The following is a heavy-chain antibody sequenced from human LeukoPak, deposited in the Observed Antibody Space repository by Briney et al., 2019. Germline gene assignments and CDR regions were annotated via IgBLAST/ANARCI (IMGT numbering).Heavy chain of an antibody. Sequence: PGGSLRLSCAASGFTFSPYHMNWVRQAPGKGLEWISYIHSTSSTIHYADSMKGRFTISRDNAKNSLYLQMNSLRAEDTAVYYCARVVQDVTGADFWGQGTLVTVSS. CDR2: IHSTSSTI. CDR3: ARVVQDVTGADF. CDR1: GFTFSPYH. D-gene: IGHD3-9*01. J-gene: IGHJ4*02. V-gene: IGHV3-48*01.